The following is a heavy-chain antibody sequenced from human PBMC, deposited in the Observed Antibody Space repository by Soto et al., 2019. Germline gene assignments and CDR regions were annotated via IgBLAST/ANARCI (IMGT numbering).Heavy chain of an antibody. CDR3: TTDSYINMPIVPFYY. J-gene: IGHJ4*01. CDR1: GFIFSNAW. CDR2: MKSKADGGTT. V-gene: IGHV3-15*07. Sequence: GGSLRLSCAASGFIFSNAWINWVRQAPGKGLEWVGRMKSKADGGTTDFAAPVKGRFAISRDDSKNMMYMEMSSLRTEDTAVYYFTTDSYINMPIVPFYYWRHGTLVTVSS. D-gene: IGHD2-2*01.